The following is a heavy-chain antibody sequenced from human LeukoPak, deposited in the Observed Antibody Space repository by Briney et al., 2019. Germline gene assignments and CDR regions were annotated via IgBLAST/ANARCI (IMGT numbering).Heavy chain of an antibody. CDR2: FYYSGST. CDR3: ARRGTIRQFDY. D-gene: IGHD5-12*01. CDR1: GGSISSYY. J-gene: IGHJ4*02. Sequence: PSETLSLTCTVSGGSISSYYWSWIRQPPGKGLEWIGYFYYSGSTNYNPSLKSRVTISVDTSKNQFSLKLSSVTAADTAVYYCARRGTIRQFDYWGQGTLVTVSS. V-gene: IGHV4-59*08.